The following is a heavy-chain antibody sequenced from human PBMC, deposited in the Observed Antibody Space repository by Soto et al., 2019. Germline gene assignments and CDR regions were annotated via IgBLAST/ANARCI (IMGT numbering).Heavy chain of an antibody. D-gene: IGHD3-16*02. CDR1: GFTFSSYS. V-gene: IGHV3-21*01. CDR2: ISSSSSYI. Sequence: GGSLRLSCAASGFTFSSYSMNWFHQAPGKGLEWVSSISSSSSYIYYADSVKGRFTISRDNAKNSLYLQMNSLRAEDTAVYYCASPLYALANPHVSDYYYYYGMDVWGQGTTVTVSS. J-gene: IGHJ6*02. CDR3: ASPLYALANPHVSDYYYYYGMDV.